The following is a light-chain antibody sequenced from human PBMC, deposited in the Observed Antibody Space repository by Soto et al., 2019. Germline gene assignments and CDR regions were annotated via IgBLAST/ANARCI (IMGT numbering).Light chain of an antibody. CDR1: QSVSSSY. V-gene: IGKV3-20*01. J-gene: IGKJ1*01. CDR2: GAS. Sequence: LTPGERATLSCRASQSVSSSYLAWYQQKPGQAPRLLIYGASSRATGIPDRFSGSGSGTDFTLTISRLEPEDFAVYYCQQYGSSPRTFGQGTKVDIK. CDR3: QQYGSSPRT.